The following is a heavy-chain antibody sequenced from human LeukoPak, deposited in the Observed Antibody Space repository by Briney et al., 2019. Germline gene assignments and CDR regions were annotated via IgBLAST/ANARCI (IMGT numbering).Heavy chain of an antibody. Sequence: GGSLRLPCAASGFTFSSYWMSWVRQAPGKGLEWVANIKQDGSEKYYVDSVKGRFTISRDNANNSLYLQMSSLRAEDTAVYYCARGYAYCGGDCGYWGQGTLVTVSS. CDR1: GFTFSSYW. CDR2: IKQDGSEK. J-gene: IGHJ4*02. V-gene: IGHV3-7*01. D-gene: IGHD2-21*02. CDR3: ARGYAYCGGDCGY.